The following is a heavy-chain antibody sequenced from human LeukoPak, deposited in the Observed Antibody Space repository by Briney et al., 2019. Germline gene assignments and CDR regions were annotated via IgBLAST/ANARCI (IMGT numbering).Heavy chain of an antibody. J-gene: IGHJ4*02. D-gene: IGHD3-3*01. CDR3: ARDFLDFSVDY. CDR2: ISYDGSKK. CDR1: GFTFNSYA. Sequence: PGGSLRLSRAASGFTFNSYAMHWVRQAPGKGLEWVAFISYDGSKKSHANSVRGRFTISRDNSKNTLYLQMNSLRAEDTAVYYCARDFLDFSVDYWGQGTLVTVSS. V-gene: IGHV3-30*04.